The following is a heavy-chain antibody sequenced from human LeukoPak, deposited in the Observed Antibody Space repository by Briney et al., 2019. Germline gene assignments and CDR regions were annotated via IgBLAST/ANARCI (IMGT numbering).Heavy chain of an antibody. CDR2: IRYDGSNK. CDR3: ARDEPSPDSTDLDY. J-gene: IGHJ4*02. Sequence: GGSLRLSCAASGFTFSSYGMHWVRQAPGKGLEWVAFIRYDGSNKYYADSVKGRFTISRDNSKNTLYLQMNRLRAEDTAVYYCARDEPSPDSTDLDYWGQGTLVTVSS. CDR1: GFTFSSYG. V-gene: IGHV3-30*02. D-gene: IGHD2/OR15-2a*01.